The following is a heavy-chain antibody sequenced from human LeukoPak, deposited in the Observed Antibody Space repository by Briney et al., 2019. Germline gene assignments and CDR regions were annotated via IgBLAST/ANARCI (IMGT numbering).Heavy chain of an antibody. J-gene: IGHJ3*02. CDR2: ISSSGSTI. Sequence: GGSLRLSCAASGFTFSSYEMSWVRQAPGKGLEWVSYISSSGSTIYYADSVKGRFTISRDNAKNSLYLQMNSLRAEDTAVYYCARDGLDPAAFDIWGQGTMVTVSS. V-gene: IGHV3-48*03. CDR3: ARDGLDPAAFDI. CDR1: GFTFSSYE.